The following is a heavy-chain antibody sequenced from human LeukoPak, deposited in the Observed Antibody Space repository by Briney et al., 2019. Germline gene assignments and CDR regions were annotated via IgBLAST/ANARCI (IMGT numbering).Heavy chain of an antibody. J-gene: IGHJ4*02. CDR1: GFTFSSYW. D-gene: IGHD5-24*01. CDR3: ARRIQGMAPYYFDY. V-gene: IGHV3-74*01. CDR2: INSDGGST. Sequence: SGVSLRLSCTASGFTFSSYWMHWVRQAPGKGLVWVSRINSDGGSTSYADSVKGRFTISRDNAKNTLYLQMNSLRAEDTAVYYCARRIQGMAPYYFDYWGQGTLVTVSS.